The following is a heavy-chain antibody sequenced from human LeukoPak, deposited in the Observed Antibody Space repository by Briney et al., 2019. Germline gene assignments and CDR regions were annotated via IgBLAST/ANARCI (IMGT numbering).Heavy chain of an antibody. J-gene: IGHJ5*02. D-gene: IGHD4-17*01. CDR2: INANTGNP. CDR3: ARDYPYDYGDHWNWFDP. V-gene: IGHV7-4-1*02. CDR1: GYTFTSYA. Sequence: GASVKVSCKASGYTFTSYAMNWVRQAPGQGLEWMGWINANTGNPTYAQGFTGRFVFSLDTSVSTAYLQISSLKAEDTAVYYCARDYPYDYGDHWNWFDPWGQGTLVTVSS.